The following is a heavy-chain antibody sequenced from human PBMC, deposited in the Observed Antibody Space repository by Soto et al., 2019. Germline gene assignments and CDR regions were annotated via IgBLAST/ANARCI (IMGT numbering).Heavy chain of an antibody. CDR3: ARVISCGGGTCSSVHQYYGLDV. V-gene: IGHV3-21*01. CDR1: GLMYSSYS. CDR2: ISLSGSQI. J-gene: IGHJ6*02. D-gene: IGHD2-21*01. Sequence: EVQLVESGGGLVKPGGYVRLSCVAYGLMYSSYSMSWVRQAPGKGLEWVAFISLSGSQINYAASVEGRFTISRDNAKNALYLQMNTVRVEDTAIYYCARVISCGGGTCSSVHQYYGLDVWGPGTTVTVSS.